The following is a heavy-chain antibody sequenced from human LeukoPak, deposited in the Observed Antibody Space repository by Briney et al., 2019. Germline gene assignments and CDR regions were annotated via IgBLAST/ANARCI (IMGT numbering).Heavy chain of an antibody. CDR2: ISSSSYI. J-gene: IGHJ4*02. Sequence: GGSLRLSCAASGFTFSSYSMNWVRQAPGKGLEWVSTISSSSYIYYADSVKGRFTISRDDAKNSLYLQMNSLRAEDTAVYYCARARITGTTLPVDYWGQGTLVTVSS. CDR3: ARARITGTTLPVDY. V-gene: IGHV3-21*01. D-gene: IGHD1-20*01. CDR1: GFTFSSYS.